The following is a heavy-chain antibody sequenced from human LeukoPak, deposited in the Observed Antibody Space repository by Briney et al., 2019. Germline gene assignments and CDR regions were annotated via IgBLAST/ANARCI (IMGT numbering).Heavy chain of an antibody. CDR3: ASAYCSGGSCYFDY. Sequence: GASVKVSCKASGYTFTGYYMHWVRQAPGQGLEWMGRINPNSGGTNYAQKFQGRVTMTRDTSISTAYMELSRLRSDDTAVYYCASAYCSGGSCYFDYWGQGTLVTVSS. D-gene: IGHD2-15*01. V-gene: IGHV1-2*06. CDR2: INPNSGGT. CDR1: GYTFTGYY. J-gene: IGHJ4*02.